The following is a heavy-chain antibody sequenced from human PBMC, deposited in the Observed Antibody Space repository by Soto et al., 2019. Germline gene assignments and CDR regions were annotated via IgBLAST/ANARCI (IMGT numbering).Heavy chain of an antibody. CDR2: MNPNSGNT. Sequence: QVQLVQSGAEVKKPGASVKVSCKASGYTFTSYNINWVRQATGQGLEWMGWMNPNSGNTGYAQKFQGRVTMTRNTSISTAYMELSSLRSEDTAVYYCARARTFPSSSWKVGNWFDPWGQGTLVTVSS. D-gene: IGHD6-13*01. J-gene: IGHJ5*02. V-gene: IGHV1-8*01. CDR1: GYTFTSYN. CDR3: ARARTFPSSSWKVGNWFDP.